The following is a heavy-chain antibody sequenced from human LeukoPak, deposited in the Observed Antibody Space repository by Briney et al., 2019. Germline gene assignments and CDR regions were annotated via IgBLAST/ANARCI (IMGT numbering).Heavy chain of an antibody. CDR3: ARDYDYTWGIYGYDAFDI. CDR2: MKRDGSEK. V-gene: IGHV3-7*01. J-gene: IGHJ3*02. Sequence: GGSLRLSCAASGFTFSHYWMTWVRQAPWKGLEWVANMKRDGSEKYYGDSVKGRFTISRDNANNLLYLQLNSLRAEGTAVYYCARDYDYTWGIYGYDAFDIWGQGTMVTVSS. D-gene: IGHD3-16*01. CDR1: GFTFSHYW.